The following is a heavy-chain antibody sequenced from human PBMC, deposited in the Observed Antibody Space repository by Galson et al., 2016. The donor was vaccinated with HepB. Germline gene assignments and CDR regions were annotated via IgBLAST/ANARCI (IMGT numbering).Heavy chain of an antibody. CDR2: VSYDGSNT. Sequence: SLRLSCAASEVTFNNYGMHWVRQAPGKGLEWVAVVSYDGSNTYYGESVKGRFTISRDNSENTVFLQMNSLRAADTAVYYCAKDAVVRGNVFYYYVRDVWGQGTTVTVSS. D-gene: IGHD4-23*01. CDR1: EVTFNNYG. V-gene: IGHV3-30*18. J-gene: IGHJ6*02. CDR3: AKDAVVRGNVFYYYVRDV.